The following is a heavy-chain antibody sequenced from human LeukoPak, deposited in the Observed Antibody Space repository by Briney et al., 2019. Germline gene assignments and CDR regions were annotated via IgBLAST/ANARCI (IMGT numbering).Heavy chain of an antibody. CDR2: IYYSGST. J-gene: IGHJ4*02. V-gene: IGHV4-59*01. Sequence: SETLSLTCTVSGGSISSYYWSWIRQPPGKGLEWIGYIYYSGSTNYNPSLKSRVTISVDTSKNQFSLKLSSVTAADTAVYYCVANWGSSDYWGQGTQVTVSS. D-gene: IGHD7-27*01. CDR3: VANWGSSDY. CDR1: GGSISSYY.